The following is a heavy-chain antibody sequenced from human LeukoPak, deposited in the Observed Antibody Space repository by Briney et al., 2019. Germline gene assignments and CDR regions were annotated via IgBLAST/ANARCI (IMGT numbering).Heavy chain of an antibody. CDR2: IYPGDSDT. J-gene: IGHJ4*02. CDR3: ARHYYDRSGYNDY. CDR1: GYSFTNYL. D-gene: IGHD3-22*01. Sequence: GESLMISCTGSGYSFTNYLLGWVRPMPREGLEWVGIIYPGDSDTRYSPCFQGQVTISGDKSISTAYLQGSSLKAADTAMYYCARHYYDRSGYNDYWGQGTRVSVST. V-gene: IGHV5-51*01.